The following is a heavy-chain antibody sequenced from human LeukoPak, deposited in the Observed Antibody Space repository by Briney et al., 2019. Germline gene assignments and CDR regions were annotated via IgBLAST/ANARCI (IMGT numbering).Heavy chain of an antibody. CDR1: GFAFSSYS. V-gene: IGHV3-23*01. CDR3: AKDQGQAVVPRRFDY. J-gene: IGHJ4*02. Sequence: GGSLRLSCVASGFAFSSYSMIWVRQAPGKGLEWVSTIYYSGGNTYSADSVKGRFTISRDNAKNTLYLQMNSLRAEDTAVYYCAKDQGQAVVPRRFDYWGQGTLVTVSS. CDR2: IYYSGGNT. D-gene: IGHD2-2*01.